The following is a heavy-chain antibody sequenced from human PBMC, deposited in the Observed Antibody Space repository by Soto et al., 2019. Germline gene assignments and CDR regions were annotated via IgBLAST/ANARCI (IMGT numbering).Heavy chain of an antibody. V-gene: IGHV1-3*01. CDR2: INAGNGNT. CDR1: GYTFTSYA. CDR3: ARDSHYYYGMDV. Sequence: ASVKVSCKASGYTFTSYAMHWVRQAPGQRLEWMGWINAGNGNTKYSQKFQGRVTITRDTSASTAYMELRSLRSEDTAVYYCARDSHYYYGMDVWGQGTTVTVSS. J-gene: IGHJ6*02.